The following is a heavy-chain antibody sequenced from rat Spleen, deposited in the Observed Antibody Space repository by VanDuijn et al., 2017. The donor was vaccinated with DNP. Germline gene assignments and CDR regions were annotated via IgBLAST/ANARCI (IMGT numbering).Heavy chain of an antibody. CDR3: ARHRTIMPYYYSMDA. Sequence: EVQLQESGPGLVKPSQSLSLTCSVTGYSITSGYGWNWIRKFPGNKLEWMGYINSAGSSNYNPPLKSQISITRDTSKNQFFLQLTSVTTEDTATYYCARHRTIMPYYYSMDAWGQGASVTVSS. CDR1: GYSITSGYG. V-gene: IGHV3-3*01. CDR2: INSAGSS. D-gene: IGHD1-12*01. J-gene: IGHJ4*01.